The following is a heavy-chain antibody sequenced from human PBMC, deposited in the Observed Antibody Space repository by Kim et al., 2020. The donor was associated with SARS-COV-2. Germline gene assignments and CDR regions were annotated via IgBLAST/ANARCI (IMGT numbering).Heavy chain of an antibody. J-gene: IGHJ4*02. Sequence: YYADAVKCRVTISRDKSKNKLYLQMSSLRAEDTVVYYCAKDFHGGGWYDYWGQGTLVTVSS. V-gene: IGHV3-23*01. D-gene: IGHD6-19*01. CDR3: AKDFHGGGWYDY.